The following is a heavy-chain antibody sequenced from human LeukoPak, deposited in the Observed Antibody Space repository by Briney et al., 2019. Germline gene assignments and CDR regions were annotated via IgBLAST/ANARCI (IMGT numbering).Heavy chain of an antibody. D-gene: IGHD2-8*01. CDR1: GYSFNYQW. J-gene: IGHJ4*02. CDR3: VRASLVTAGGSNGYPYYFGY. CDR2: IYPGDSDA. Sequence: GESLKISCKGSGYSFNYQWIGWVRQMPGKGLEWMGMIYPGDSDATYSPSFQGQVSISVDESLSTAYVQWSSLKASDTATYFCVRASLVTAGGSNGYPYYFGYWGQGTLVTVSS. V-gene: IGHV5-51*01.